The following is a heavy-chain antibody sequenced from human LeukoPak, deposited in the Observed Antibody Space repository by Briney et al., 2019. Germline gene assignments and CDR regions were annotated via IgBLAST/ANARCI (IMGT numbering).Heavy chain of an antibody. D-gene: IGHD6-6*01. CDR1: GFTFSSYA. CDR2: ISGSGGST. V-gene: IGHV3-23*01. J-gene: IGHJ4*02. CDR3: AKVSSSSPYFDY. Sequence: GGSLRLSCAASGFTFSSYAMSWVRQAPGKGLEWVSAISGSGGSTYYADSVKGRFTISRDNSKNTLYLQMNSLKAEDTAVYYCAKVSSSSPYFDYWGQGTLVTVSS.